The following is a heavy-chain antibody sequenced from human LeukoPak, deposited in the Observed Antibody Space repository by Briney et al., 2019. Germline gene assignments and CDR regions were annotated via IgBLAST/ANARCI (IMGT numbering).Heavy chain of an antibody. CDR1: GGSLSGYY. Sequence: SSETLSLTCAVYGGSLSGYYWSWIRQPPGKGLEWIGEINHSGSTNYNPSLKSRVTISVDTSKNQFSLKLSSVTAADTAVYYCARGIRFLEWFRFDPWGQGTLVTVSS. CDR3: ARGIRFLEWFRFDP. D-gene: IGHD3-3*01. V-gene: IGHV4-34*01. J-gene: IGHJ5*02. CDR2: INHSGST.